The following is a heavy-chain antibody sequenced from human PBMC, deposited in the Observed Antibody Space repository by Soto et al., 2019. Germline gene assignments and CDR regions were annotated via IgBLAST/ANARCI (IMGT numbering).Heavy chain of an antibody. V-gene: IGHV3-30*18. CDR3: AKVLWGSYGTGFDYYYYGMDV. J-gene: IGHJ6*02. CDR2: ISYDGSNK. Sequence: PGGSLRLSCAASGFTFSSYGMHWVRQAPGKGLEWVAVISYDGSNKYYADSVKGRFTISRDNSKNTLYLQMNSLRAEDTAVYYCAKVLWGSYGTGFDYYYYGMDVWGQGTTVTVSS. D-gene: IGHD1-26*01. CDR1: GFTFSSYG.